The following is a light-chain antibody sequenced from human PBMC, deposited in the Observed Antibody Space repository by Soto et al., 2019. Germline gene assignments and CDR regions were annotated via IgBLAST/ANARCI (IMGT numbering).Light chain of an antibody. CDR2: GAS. CDR1: QSVSSN. CDR3: QQYNNWPPTWT. Sequence: EIVMTQSPATLSVSPGERATLSCRASQSVSSNLAWYQQKPGQAPRLLIYGASTRGTGIPARFSGSGSGTEFTLTISSRQSEDFAVYYCQQYNNWPPTWTFGHGTKVEIK. J-gene: IGKJ1*01. V-gene: IGKV3-15*01.